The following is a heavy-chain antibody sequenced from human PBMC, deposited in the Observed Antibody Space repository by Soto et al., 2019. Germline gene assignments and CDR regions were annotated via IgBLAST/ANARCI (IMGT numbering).Heavy chain of an antibody. Sequence: GGSLRLSCAASGFTFSSYAMHWVRQAPGKGLEWVAVISYDGSNKYYADSVKGRFTISRDNSKNTLYLQMNSLRAEDTAVYYCARVLADTIFGVVNYWGQGTLVTVSS. J-gene: IGHJ4*02. CDR3: ARVLADTIFGVVNY. D-gene: IGHD3-3*01. V-gene: IGHV3-30*04. CDR1: GFTFSSYA. CDR2: ISYDGSNK.